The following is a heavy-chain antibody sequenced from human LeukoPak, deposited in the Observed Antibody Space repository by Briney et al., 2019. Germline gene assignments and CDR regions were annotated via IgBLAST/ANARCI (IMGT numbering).Heavy chain of an antibody. CDR1: GSTFSSYA. D-gene: IGHD1-26*01. CDR3: AKATPQWELLCVFDY. J-gene: IGHJ4*02. V-gene: IGHV3-23*01. Sequence: GGSLRLSCAASGSTFSSYAMSWVRQAPGKGLEWVSAISGSGGSTYYADSVKGRFTISRDNSKNTLYLQMNSLRAEDTAVYYCAKATPQWELLCVFDYWGQGTLVTVSS. CDR2: ISGSGGST.